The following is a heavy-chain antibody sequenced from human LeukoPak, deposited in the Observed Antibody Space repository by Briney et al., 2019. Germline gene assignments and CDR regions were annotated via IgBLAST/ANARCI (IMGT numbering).Heavy chain of an antibody. D-gene: IGHD2-15*01. CDR2: ISGNGAGT. V-gene: IGHV3-23*01. J-gene: IGHJ4*02. CDR1: GFTLSSSA. CDR3: ARDPNAWVVE. Sequence: RSGGSLRLSCAASGFTLSSSAMSWVRQAPGKGLEWVSAISGNGAGTYYAGSLKGRFTISRDNSENTLYLQMSSLRAEDTAVYYCARDPNAWVVEWGQGTLVTVSS.